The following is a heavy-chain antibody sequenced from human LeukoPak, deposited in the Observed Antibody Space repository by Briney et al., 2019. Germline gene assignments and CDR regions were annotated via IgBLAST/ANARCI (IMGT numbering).Heavy chain of an antibody. V-gene: IGHV3-11*01. CDR1: GFTFSDYN. Sequence: GGSLRLSCAASGFTFSDYNMRWIRQAPGKGLEWVPSISRSGSTKYYADSVKGRFTISRDNAKNSLFLQMNSLRAEDTAVYYCARVLRYCSGGNCYSGGLGYMDVWGKGTTVTISS. CDR2: ISRSGSTK. CDR3: ARVLRYCSGGNCYSGGLGYMDV. J-gene: IGHJ6*03. D-gene: IGHD2-15*01.